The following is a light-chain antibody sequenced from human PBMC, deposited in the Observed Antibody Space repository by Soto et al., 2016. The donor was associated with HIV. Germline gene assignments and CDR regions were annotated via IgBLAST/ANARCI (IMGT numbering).Light chain of an antibody. J-gene: IGKJ1*01. V-gene: IGKV1-5*03. Sequence: DIQMTQSPSTLSASVGDRVTITCRASQTVNTWLAWYQQKPGKAPKLLIYKASTLETGVPSRFSGSGSGTEFTLTISSLQPGDFASYYCQQYYNSSWTFGQGTKVEIK. CDR1: QTVNTW. CDR2: KAS. CDR3: QQYYNSSWT.